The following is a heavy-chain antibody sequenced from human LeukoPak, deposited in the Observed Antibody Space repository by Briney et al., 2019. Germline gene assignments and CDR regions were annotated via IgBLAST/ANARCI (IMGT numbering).Heavy chain of an antibody. CDR1: GYTFTSCG. Sequence: ASVKVSCKASGYTFTSCGISWVRQAPGQGLEWMGWISAYNGNTNYAQKLQGRVTMTTDTSTSTAYMELRSLRSDDTAVYYCARSGMVIHSSYYFDYWGQGTLSPSPQ. D-gene: IGHD5-18*01. CDR2: ISAYNGNT. J-gene: IGHJ4*02. V-gene: IGHV1-18*01. CDR3: ARSGMVIHSSYYFDY.